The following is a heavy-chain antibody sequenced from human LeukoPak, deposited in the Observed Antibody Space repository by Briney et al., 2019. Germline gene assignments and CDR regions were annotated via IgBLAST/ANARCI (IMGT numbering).Heavy chain of an antibody. D-gene: IGHD1-26*01. Sequence: SETLSLTCTVSGYSISSGYYWGWIRPPPGKWLEWIGSIYHSGSTYYNPSLKSRVTILVDTSKNQFSLKLSSVTAADTAVYYCARALLLRPYNWFDPWGQGTLVTVSS. CDR1: GYSISSGYY. CDR3: ARALLLRPYNWFDP. V-gene: IGHV4-38-2*02. J-gene: IGHJ5*02. CDR2: IYHSGST.